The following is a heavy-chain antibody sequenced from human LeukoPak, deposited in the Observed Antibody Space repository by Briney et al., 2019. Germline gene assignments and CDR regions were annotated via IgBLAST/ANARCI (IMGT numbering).Heavy chain of an antibody. CDR2: INHCGST. Sequence: PSETLSLTCAVYGGSFSGYYWSWIRQPPGKGLEWIGEINHCGSTNYNPSLKSRVTISVDTSKNQFSLKLSSVTAADTAVYYCARSSVVTAMVHLDYWGQGTLVTVSS. J-gene: IGHJ4*02. CDR1: GGSFSGYY. V-gene: IGHV4-34*01. CDR3: ARSSVVTAMVHLDY. D-gene: IGHD2-21*02.